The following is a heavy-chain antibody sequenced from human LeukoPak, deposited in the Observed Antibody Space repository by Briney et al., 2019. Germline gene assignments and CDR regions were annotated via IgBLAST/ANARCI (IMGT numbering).Heavy chain of an antibody. CDR2: IKQDGSEK. CDR1: GFTYSTYW. J-gene: IGHJ4*02. CDR3: ARETYYYDSSGTNPDY. V-gene: IGHV3-7*01. Sequence: PGGSLRLSCAASGFTYSTYWMSWVRQAPGKGLEWVANIKQDGSEKYYVDSVKGRFTTSRDNAKNSLYLQMNSLRAEDTAVYYCARETYYYDSSGTNPDYWGQGTLVTVSS. D-gene: IGHD3-22*01.